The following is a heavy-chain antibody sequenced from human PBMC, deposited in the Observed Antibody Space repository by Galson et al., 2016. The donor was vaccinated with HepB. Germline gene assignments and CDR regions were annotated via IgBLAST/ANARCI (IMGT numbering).Heavy chain of an antibody. Sequence: SLRLSCAASGFTFTSYSMNWVRQVPGKGLEWVSYIGSSPGTVYYADSVKGRLTISRDNAKNSLYLQMNSLRDEDTAEYYCARDPLGYSYALVRYFDYWGQGTLVTVSS. CDR2: IGSSPGTV. CDR3: ARDPLGYSYALVRYFDY. D-gene: IGHD5-18*01. J-gene: IGHJ4*02. CDR1: GFTFTSYS. V-gene: IGHV3-48*02.